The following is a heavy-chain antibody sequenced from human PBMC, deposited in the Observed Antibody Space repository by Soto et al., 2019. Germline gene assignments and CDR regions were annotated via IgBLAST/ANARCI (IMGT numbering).Heavy chain of an antibody. CDR3: ATTDRGQLGYPDDAFDI. CDR1: GFTFSSYA. J-gene: IGHJ3*02. D-gene: IGHD6-13*01. V-gene: IGHV3-23*01. CDR2: ISGSGGST. Sequence: EVQMLESGGGLVQPGGSLRLSCAASGFTFSSYAMSWVSQAPGKGLEWVSAISGSGGSTYYADSVKGRFTISRDNSKNTLYLQMNSLRAEDTAVYYCATTDRGQLGYPDDAFDIWGQGTMVTVSS.